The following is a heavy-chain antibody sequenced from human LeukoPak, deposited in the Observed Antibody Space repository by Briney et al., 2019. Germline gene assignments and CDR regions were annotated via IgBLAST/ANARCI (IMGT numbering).Heavy chain of an antibody. CDR2: ISGTSDTT. CDR3: AKADATIGGAFDI. V-gene: IGHV3-23*01. CDR1: GFIFKNYA. J-gene: IGHJ3*02. D-gene: IGHD3-3*01. Sequence: GGSLRLSCAASGFIFKNYAMSWVRQAPGKGLEWVSIISGTSDTTRYGGSVRGRFTTSRDNPGNTLYLQMTSLRADDTAVYYCAKADATIGGAFDIWGQGTMVTVSS.